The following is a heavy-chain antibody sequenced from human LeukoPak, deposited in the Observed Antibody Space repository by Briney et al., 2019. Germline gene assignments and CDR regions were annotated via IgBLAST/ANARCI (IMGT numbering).Heavy chain of an antibody. V-gene: IGHV1-69*13. CDR2: IIPIFGTA. CDR1: GGTFSSYA. CDR3: AREGRDGYNYGYYYGMDV. D-gene: IGHD5-24*01. Sequence: ASVKLSCKAFGGTFSSYAISWVRHAPGQGLELMGGIIPIFGTANYAQKFQGRGTITADESTSTAYMELSSLRSEDTAVYYGAREGRDGYNYGYYYGMDVWGQGTTVTVSS. J-gene: IGHJ6*02.